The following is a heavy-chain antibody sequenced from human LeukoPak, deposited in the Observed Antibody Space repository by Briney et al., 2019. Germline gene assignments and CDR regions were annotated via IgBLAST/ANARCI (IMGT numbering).Heavy chain of an antibody. CDR3: ARERPSREGFDP. J-gene: IGHJ5*02. Sequence: QPGGSLRLSCTASDFEFPSFWMHWVRQAPGKGLVWVSHINTDGTSTKYADSVKGRFTISRDNAKNSLYLQMNSLRVEDTAVYHCARERPSREGFDPWGQGTLVTVSS. V-gene: IGHV3-74*03. CDR2: INTDGTST. CDR1: DFEFPSFW. D-gene: IGHD3-10*01.